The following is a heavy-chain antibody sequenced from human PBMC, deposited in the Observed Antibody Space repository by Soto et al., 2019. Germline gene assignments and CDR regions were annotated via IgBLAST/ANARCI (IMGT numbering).Heavy chain of an antibody. J-gene: IGHJ5*02. CDR2: IYYSGST. V-gene: IGHV4-61*01. D-gene: IGHD4-4*01. Sequence: QVQLQESGPGLVKPSETLSLTCTVSGGSVSSGNYYWTWIRQPPGKGLEWIGYIYYSGSTNYNPSLESRVTISIDTSKNQFSLKLSSVTAADTAVYYCAREDMTTERLGPWGPGTLVTVSS. CDR1: GGSVSSGNYY. CDR3: AREDMTTERLGP.